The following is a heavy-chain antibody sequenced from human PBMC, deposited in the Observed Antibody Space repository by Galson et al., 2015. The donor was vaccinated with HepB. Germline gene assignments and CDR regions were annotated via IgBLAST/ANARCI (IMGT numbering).Heavy chain of an antibody. CDR3: ATVLKRFGELSPLWAFGRFDY. D-gene: IGHD3-10*01. J-gene: IGHJ4*02. CDR1: GYTLTELS. V-gene: IGHV1-24*01. Sequence: SVKVSCKVSGYTLTELSMHWVRQAPGKGLEWMGGFDPGDGETIYAQKFQGRVTMTEDTSTDTAYMELSSLRSEDTAVYYCATVLKRFGELSPLWAFGRFDYWGQGTLVTVSS. CDR2: FDPGDGET.